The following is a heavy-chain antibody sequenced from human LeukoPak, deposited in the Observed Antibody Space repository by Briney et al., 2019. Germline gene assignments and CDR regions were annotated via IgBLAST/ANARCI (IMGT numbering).Heavy chain of an antibody. CDR3: AKGGSYAPLDS. V-gene: IGHV3-23*01. J-gene: IGHJ4*02. D-gene: IGHD1-26*01. CDR1: GFTFSSYA. Sequence: GGSLRLSCAASGFTFSSYAMTWVRQAPGKGLEWVSAINNGGGDTIYTDSVRGRFTISIDNSKNTLYLQMNSLRADDTAVYFCAKGGSYAPLDSWGQGTLVTVSS. CDR2: INNGGGDT.